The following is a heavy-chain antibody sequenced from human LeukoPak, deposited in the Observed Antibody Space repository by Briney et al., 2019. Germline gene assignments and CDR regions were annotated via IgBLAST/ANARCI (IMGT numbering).Heavy chain of an antibody. D-gene: IGHD2-2*01. CDR2: LSSSSNNI. J-gene: IGHJ4*02. V-gene: IGHV3-21*01. CDR1: RFTLNTYT. Sequence: PGGSLRLSCASSRFTLNTYTLNWVPHAPGKGREWVSSLSSSSNNINYADSVKGRFTISRDNAMNSVHLQMDSLRVENSAVYYCARGYQRPDYWGQGTLITVSS. CDR3: ARGYQRPDY.